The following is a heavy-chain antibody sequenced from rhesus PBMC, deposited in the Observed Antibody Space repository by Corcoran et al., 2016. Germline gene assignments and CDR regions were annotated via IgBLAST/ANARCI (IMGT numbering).Heavy chain of an antibody. J-gene: IGHJ4*01. V-gene: IGHV4-160*01. CDR2: IRSGGST. CDR1: GGSINSNY. Sequence: QVQLQQWGEGLVKPSETLSLTCAVYGGSINSNYWSWIRQPPEKGLDWIGRIRSGGSTNSNPSLKSRVTISIDPSKNKFSLKLSSVTAADTAVYYCARGLIDYWGQGVLVTVSS. CDR3: ARGLIDY. D-gene: IGHD4-11*01.